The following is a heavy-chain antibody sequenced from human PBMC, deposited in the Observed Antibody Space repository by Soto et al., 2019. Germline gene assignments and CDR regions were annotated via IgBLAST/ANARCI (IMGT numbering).Heavy chain of an antibody. Sequence: SVKVSCKSSGGTFSSYAISWVRQAPGQGLEWMGGIIPIFGTANYAQKFQGRVTITADKSTSTAYMELSSLRSEDTAVYYCARVSDYDILTGYGEYYYGMDVWGQGTTVT. D-gene: IGHD3-9*01. J-gene: IGHJ6*02. V-gene: IGHV1-69*06. CDR3: ARVSDYDILTGYGEYYYGMDV. CDR1: GGTFSSYA. CDR2: IIPIFGTA.